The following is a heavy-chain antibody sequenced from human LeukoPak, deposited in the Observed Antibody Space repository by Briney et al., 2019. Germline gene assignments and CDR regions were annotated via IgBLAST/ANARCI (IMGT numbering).Heavy chain of an antibody. J-gene: IGHJ5*02. CDR3: AKDLMRDRWFGES. D-gene: IGHD3-10*01. Sequence: GGSLRLSCAASGFTFITCGMHWVRQAPGKGLEWVAFIRFDGDDTYYSESVKGRFTISRDTSRSTLYLQMNSLRAEDTAIYYCAKDLMRDRWFGESWGQGTLVIVSS. V-gene: IGHV3-30*02. CDR1: GFTFITCG. CDR2: IRFDGDDT.